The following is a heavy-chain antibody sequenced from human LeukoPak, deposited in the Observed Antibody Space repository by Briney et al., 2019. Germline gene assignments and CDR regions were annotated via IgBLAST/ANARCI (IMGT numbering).Heavy chain of an antibody. CDR2: VKGDGRTT. D-gene: IGHD5-18*01. V-gene: IGHV3-74*01. Sequence: GGSLRLSCAASGLTFSDFWMHCVRQPPGKGVVWVALVKGDGRTTIYADSVKGRFTISRDNAKNTLYLQMNSLRADDSGVYRCATGHSYGYDYWGQGVLVTVSS. CDR3: ATGHSYGYDY. J-gene: IGHJ4*02. CDR1: GLTFSDFW.